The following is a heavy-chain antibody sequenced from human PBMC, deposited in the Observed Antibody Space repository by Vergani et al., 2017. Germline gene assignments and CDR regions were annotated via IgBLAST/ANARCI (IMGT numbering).Heavy chain of an antibody. CDR3: ARGHSSSWYDYFDY. CDR1: DGSFSGYY. V-gene: IGHV4-34*01. D-gene: IGHD6-13*01. CDR2: INHSGST. Sequence: QVQLQQWGAGLLKPSETLSLTCAVYDGSFSGYYSSWIRQAPGKGLEWIGEINHSGSTNYNPSLKSRVTISVDTSKNQFSLKLSSVTAADTAGYYCARGHSSSWYDYFDYWGQGTLVTVSS. J-gene: IGHJ4*02.